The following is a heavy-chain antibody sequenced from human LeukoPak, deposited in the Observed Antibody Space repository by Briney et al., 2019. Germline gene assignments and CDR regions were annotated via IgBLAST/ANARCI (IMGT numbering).Heavy chain of an antibody. V-gene: IGHV3-23*01. Sequence: QPGASLRLPCAASGFTFSSYAMNWVRQAPGKGLEWVSGISGSGVNTYYVDSVKGRFTISRDNSKNTLYLQMNSLRTEDTAVYYCANELGGIVRGVIKASGQGTLVSVSS. CDR2: ISGSGVNT. D-gene: IGHD3-10*01. J-gene: IGHJ5*02. CDR1: GFTFSSYA. CDR3: ANELGGIVRGVIKA.